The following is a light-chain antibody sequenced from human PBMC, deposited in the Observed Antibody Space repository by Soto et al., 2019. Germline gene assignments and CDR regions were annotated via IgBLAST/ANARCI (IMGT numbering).Light chain of an antibody. V-gene: IGKV3-15*01. CDR3: QQYDIWPPWT. CDR1: ESVSTN. CDR2: GAS. J-gene: IGKJ1*01. Sequence: VVMTQSPATLSVSPGERATLSCRASESVSTNVAWYQQKPGQAPRLLIYGASTRATGIPARFSGSGSGTDFILTISSLQSEDFAVYYCQQYDIWPPWTFGQGTKVEI.